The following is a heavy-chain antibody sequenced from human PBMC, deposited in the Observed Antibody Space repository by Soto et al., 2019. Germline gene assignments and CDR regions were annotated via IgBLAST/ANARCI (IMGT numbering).Heavy chain of an antibody. CDR3: ASIPLGDWEYQRPVELQHYYTKDV. Sequence: SETLSLTCTVSGCSVYNDNYYWNWIRQSPEKGLEWIGNIYYSGKTNYNPSLRSRVTISLDTSKNQFSLKVSSVTAADTAVYYCASIPLGDWEYQRPVELQHYYTKDVCGAGNKVTVSA. CDR1: GCSVYNDNYY. D-gene: IGHD2-2*01. CDR2: IYYSGKT. V-gene: IGHV4-61*01. J-gene: IGHJ6*04.